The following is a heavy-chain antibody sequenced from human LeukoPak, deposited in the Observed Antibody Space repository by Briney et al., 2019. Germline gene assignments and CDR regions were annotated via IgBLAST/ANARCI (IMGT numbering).Heavy chain of an antibody. CDR3: ARAGVSYSTDK. V-gene: IGHV3-74*01. Sequence: PGGSLRLSCAASGFTFSGYWMHWVRQAPGKGLEWVSRINPDGSTTTYADSVKGRFTVSRDNAKNTLYLQMNSLRAEDTAVYYCARAGVSYSTDKGGQGTLVTVPS. CDR1: GFTFSGYW. D-gene: IGHD2-8*01. CDR2: INPDGSTT. J-gene: IGHJ4*02.